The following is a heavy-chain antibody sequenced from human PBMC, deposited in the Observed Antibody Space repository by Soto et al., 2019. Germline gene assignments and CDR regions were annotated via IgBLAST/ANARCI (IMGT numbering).Heavy chain of an antibody. J-gene: IGHJ4*02. CDR3: ARSGYTYGESFDY. Sequence: EVQLVQSGAEVKKPGESLKISCKGSGYRFTNYLIAWVRQMPGKGLEWMGIIYPGDSDTTYSPSFQGQVTISVDKSISTAYLRWSSLKAPDTAMYDCARSGYTYGESFDYWGQGTLFTVSS. CDR2: IYPGDSDT. D-gene: IGHD5-18*01. CDR1: GYRFTNYL. V-gene: IGHV5-51*01.